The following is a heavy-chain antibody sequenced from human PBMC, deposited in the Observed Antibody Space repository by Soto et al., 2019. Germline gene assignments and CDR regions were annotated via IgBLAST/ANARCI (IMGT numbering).Heavy chain of an antibody. CDR2: IKEDGSEK. J-gene: IGHJ4*02. CDR1: GFTSSLYW. V-gene: IGHV3-7*03. D-gene: IGHD1-26*01. Sequence: EVQLVESGGGLVQPGGSLRLSCTASGFTSSLYWMTWVRQAPGKGLEWVANIKEDGSEKYYVDSVKGRFTISRDNAKNSLYLQMNSLRDEDTAVYYCARGRWEIRVGPDYWGQGTLVTVSS. CDR3: ARGRWEIRVGPDY.